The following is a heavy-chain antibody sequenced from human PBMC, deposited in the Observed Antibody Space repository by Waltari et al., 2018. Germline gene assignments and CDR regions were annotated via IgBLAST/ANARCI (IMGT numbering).Heavy chain of an antibody. CDR1: GYTRTELA. J-gene: IGHJ6*02. CDR3: DTVGASAAGRTDYSYYGLDV. V-gene: IGHV1-24*01. CDR2: YGPEDGGT. Sequence: QVQRVKYGAEGKKPGASVKVSCTVAGYTRTELAMHWGRQEPGRGLGWIGGYGPEDGGTIYAKRFQDAVTITESTFTISVDTAQSRLSSELRSVSSSDTVGASAAGRTDYSYYGLDVWGQGTLVTVSS. D-gene: IGHD6-13*01.